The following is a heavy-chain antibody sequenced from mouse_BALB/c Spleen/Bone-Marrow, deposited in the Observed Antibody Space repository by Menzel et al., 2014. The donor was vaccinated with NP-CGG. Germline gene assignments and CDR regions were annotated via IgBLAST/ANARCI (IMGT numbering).Heavy chain of an antibody. V-gene: IGHV14-3*02. D-gene: IGHD2-3*01. J-gene: IGHJ3*01. Sequence: EVQLQQSGAELVKPGASVKLSCTASGFNIKDTYMHWVKQRPEQGLEWIGRIDPANGDTKYDPKFQGKATITADRSSNIAYLQLSSLTSEDTAVYYCSKGWDGYFPAWFPYWGQGTLVTVSA. CDR2: IDPANGDT. CDR3: SKGWDGYFPAWFPY. CDR1: GFNIKDTY.